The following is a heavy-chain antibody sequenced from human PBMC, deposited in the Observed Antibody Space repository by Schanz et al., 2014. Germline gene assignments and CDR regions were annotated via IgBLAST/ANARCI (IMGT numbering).Heavy chain of an antibody. Sequence: QLMQSGSEVRKPGASVKVSCKASGYIFGSHGMTWVRQAPGQGPELMGWINAHTGNTQYAQKFQGRVNMTRDTVTTTVHLELTRLRTDDTAIYYCARVHIATYHYNSPGAFDIWGRGTWVTVSS. V-gene: IGHV1-18*01. CDR1: GYIFGSHG. CDR2: INAHTGNT. CDR3: ARVHIATYHYNSPGAFDI. D-gene: IGHD3-10*01. J-gene: IGHJ3*02.